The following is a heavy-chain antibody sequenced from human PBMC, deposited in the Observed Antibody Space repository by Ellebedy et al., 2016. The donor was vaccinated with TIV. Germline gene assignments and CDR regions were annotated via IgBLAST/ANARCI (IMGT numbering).Heavy chain of an antibody. J-gene: IGHJ4*02. D-gene: IGHD3-22*01. Sequence: GESLKISCAASGFTFSSYWMSWVRQAPGKGLEWVANIKQDGSEKHYVDSVTGRFTVSRDNAKNSLYLQMNSLRAEDTAVYYCARDLDDSSGYYYPMIDYWGQGTLVTVSS. CDR1: GFTFSSYW. V-gene: IGHV3-7*01. CDR2: IKQDGSEK. CDR3: ARDLDDSSGYYYPMIDY.